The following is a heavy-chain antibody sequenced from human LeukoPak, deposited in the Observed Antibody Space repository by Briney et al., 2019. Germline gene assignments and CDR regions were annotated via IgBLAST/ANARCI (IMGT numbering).Heavy chain of an antibody. J-gene: IGHJ5*02. D-gene: IGHD3-22*01. V-gene: IGHV1-69*13. CDR3: ARDPDDSSGYYR. CDR2: IIPILGTA. CDR1: GGTFSSYA. Sequence: ASVKVSCKASGGTFSSYAISWVRQAPGQGLEWMGGIIPILGTANYAQKFQGRVTITADESTSTAYMELSSLRSEDTAVYYCARDPDDSSGYYRWGQGTLVTVSS.